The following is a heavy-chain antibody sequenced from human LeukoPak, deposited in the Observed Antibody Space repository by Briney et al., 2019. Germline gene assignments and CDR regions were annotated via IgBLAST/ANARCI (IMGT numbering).Heavy chain of an antibody. CDR1: WFTLSDYW. D-gene: IGHD3-22*01. Sequence: PGGSLRLSCAASWFTLSDYWMHWVRQVPGKGLVWLSRISKEGDNAVYADFAKGRFTMSRDNAKQTVYLQLTTLRPDDMALYYCARGGYSGSYYRFSWGQGTLVTVSS. CDR3: ARGGYSGSYYRFS. CDR2: ISKEGDNA. J-gene: IGHJ4*02. V-gene: IGHV3-74*01.